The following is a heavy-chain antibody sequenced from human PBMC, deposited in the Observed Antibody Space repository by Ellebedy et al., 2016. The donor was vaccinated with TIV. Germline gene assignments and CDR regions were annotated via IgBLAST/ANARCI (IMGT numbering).Heavy chain of an antibody. J-gene: IGHJ3*02. CDR3: ARRITMVRGVIRETYAFDI. V-gene: IGHV5-51*01. CDR1: GYTFTNYW. Sequence: GESLKISCKASGYTFTNYWIGWVRQVPGKGLEWMGIIYPGDSYTRYSPSFQGQVTISADKSISTAYLQWSSLKASDTAMYYWARRITMVRGVIRETYAFDIWGQGTMVTVSS. CDR2: IYPGDSYT. D-gene: IGHD3-10*01.